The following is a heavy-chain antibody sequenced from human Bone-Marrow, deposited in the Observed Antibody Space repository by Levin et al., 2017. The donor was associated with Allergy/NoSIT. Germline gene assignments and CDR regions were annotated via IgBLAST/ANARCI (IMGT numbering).Heavy chain of an antibody. CDR3: AGQVAAVGSFDY. Sequence: SQTLSLTCTVSGYSISSGYNWGWTRQPPGKGLEGIGNIYHTGSAYYNPSLKSRVTLSVDRSNNQFSLNLSSVTAADAAVYFCAGQVAAVGSFDYWGQGTLVTVPS. V-gene: IGHV4-38-2*02. J-gene: IGHJ4*02. CDR1: GYSISSGYN. D-gene: IGHD6-13*01. CDR2: IYHTGSA.